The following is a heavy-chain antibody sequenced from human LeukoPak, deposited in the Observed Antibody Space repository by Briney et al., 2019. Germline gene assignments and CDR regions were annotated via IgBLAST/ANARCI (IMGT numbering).Heavy chain of an antibody. CDR3: ATFELTVVTPTGVAFDI. V-gene: IGHV1-24*01. Sequence: ASVKVSCKVSGYTLTELSMHWVRQAPGKGLEWMGGFDPEDGETIYAQKFQGRVTMTEDTSTDTAYMELSSLRSEDTAVYYCATFELTVVTPTGVAFDIWGQGTMVTVSS. CDR2: FDPEDGET. J-gene: IGHJ3*02. D-gene: IGHD4-23*01. CDR1: GYTLTELS.